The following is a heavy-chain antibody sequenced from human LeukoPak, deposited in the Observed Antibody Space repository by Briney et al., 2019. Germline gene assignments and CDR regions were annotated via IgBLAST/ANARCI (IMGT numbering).Heavy chain of an antibody. CDR1: GFTFSSYG. D-gene: IGHD2-2*01. CDR3: ARYSSSYCYYGMDV. J-gene: IGHJ6*02. V-gene: IGHV3-33*01. Sequence: GGSLRLSCAASGFTFSSYGMHWVRQAPGKGLEWVAVIWYDGSNKYYADSVKGRFTISRDNSKNTLYLQMNSLRAEDTAVYYCARYSSSYCYYGMDVWGQGTTVTVSS. CDR2: IWYDGSNK.